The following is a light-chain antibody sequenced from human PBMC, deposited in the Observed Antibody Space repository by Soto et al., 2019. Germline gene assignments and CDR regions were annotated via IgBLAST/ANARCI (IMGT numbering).Light chain of an antibody. CDR2: AAS. CDR3: QQYNDWPKLT. J-gene: IGKJ4*01. V-gene: IGKV3-15*01. CDR1: QSVSDN. Sequence: IVMTQSPATLSVSPGERATLSCRASQSVSDNLAWYQQKPGQAPRLLIYAASTRATDIPARFSGSGSGTDFTLNISNLQSEDFAVYYCQQYNDWPKLTFGGGTKVEIK.